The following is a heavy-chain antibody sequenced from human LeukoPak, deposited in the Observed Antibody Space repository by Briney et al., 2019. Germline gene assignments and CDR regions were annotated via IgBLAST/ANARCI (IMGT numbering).Heavy chain of an antibody. V-gene: IGHV3-11*01. D-gene: IGHD1-1*01. CDR3: VRGVETTLSLDL. Sequence: GGSLILSCEASGFSISDYYMSWIRQAPGEGLEWVAYISHTGASEFRADPAKGRFAISRDNAQNSVYLQMNSLRVEDTALYFCVRGVETTLSLDLWGQGSLVTVSS. CDR2: ISHTGASE. CDR1: GFSISDYY. J-gene: IGHJ5*02.